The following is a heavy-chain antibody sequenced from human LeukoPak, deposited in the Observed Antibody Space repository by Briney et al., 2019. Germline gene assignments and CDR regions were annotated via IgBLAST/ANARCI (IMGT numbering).Heavy chain of an antibody. CDR1: GYTFTSYG. V-gene: IGHV1-18*01. CDR2: ISGYNGNT. CDR3: ARHRDFWSKPDAFDI. D-gene: IGHD3-3*01. Sequence: GASVTVSCKASGYTFTSYGISWVRQAPGQGLEWMGWISGYNGNTNYAQILQGRVTMTTDTSTTTAYMELRSLRSDDTAVYYCARHRDFWSKPDAFDIWGQGTVVTVSS. J-gene: IGHJ3*02.